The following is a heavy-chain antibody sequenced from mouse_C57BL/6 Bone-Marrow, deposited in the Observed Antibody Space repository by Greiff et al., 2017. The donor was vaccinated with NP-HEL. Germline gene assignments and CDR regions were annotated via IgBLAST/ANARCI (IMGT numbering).Heavy chain of an antibody. Sequence: EVQRVESGGGLVQPGGSLKLSCAASGFTFSDYYMYWVRQTPEKRLEWVAYISNGGGSIYYIDTVKGRFTISRDNAKNTLYLQMSRLKSEDTAMYYSARQKGQLSLIDYWGQGTTLTVSS. CDR2: ISNGGGSI. CDR3: ARQKGQLSLIDY. CDR1: GFTFSDYY. J-gene: IGHJ2*01. V-gene: IGHV5-12*01. D-gene: IGHD3-2*02.